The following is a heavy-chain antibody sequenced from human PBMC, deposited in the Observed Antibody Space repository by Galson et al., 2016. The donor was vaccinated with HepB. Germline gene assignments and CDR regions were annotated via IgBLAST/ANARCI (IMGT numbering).Heavy chain of an antibody. CDR2: ISPYNDDT. CDR3: ARIRRDYYVGMDV. J-gene: IGHJ6*02. V-gene: IGHV1-18*01. CDR1: GFPLTSYG. Sequence: SVKVSCKASGFPLTSYGIIWVRQAPRQGLEWMGWISPYNDDTNYRQKFQGRVTVTANTSTNTVYMELRSLGSDDTAVYYCARIRRDYYVGMDVWGLGTTVIVSS.